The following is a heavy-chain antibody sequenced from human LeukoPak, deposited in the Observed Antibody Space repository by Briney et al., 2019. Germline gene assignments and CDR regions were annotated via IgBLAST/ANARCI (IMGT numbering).Heavy chain of an antibody. D-gene: IGHD5-24*01. CDR1: GGSISSYY. J-gene: IGHJ2*01. V-gene: IGHV4-59*01. CDR2: IYYSGST. CDR3: ARGGRDGYNTAYWYFDL. Sequence: PSETLSLTCTVSGGSISSYYWSWIRQPPGKGLEWIGYIYYSGSTSYNPSLKSRVTISVDTSKNQFSLKLSSVTAADTAVYYCARGGRDGYNTAYWYFDLWGRGTLVTVSS.